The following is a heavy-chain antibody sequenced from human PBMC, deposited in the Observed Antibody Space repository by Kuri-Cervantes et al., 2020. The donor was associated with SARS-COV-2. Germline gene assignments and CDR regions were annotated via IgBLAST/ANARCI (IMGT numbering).Heavy chain of an antibody. CDR2: ISAYNGNT. J-gene: IGHJ4*02. Sequence: ASVKVSCKASGYTFTSYGISWVRQAPGQGLEWMGWISAYNGNTNYAQKLQGRVTMTTDTSTSTAYMELRSLRSDDTAVYYCATGTPTYYYDSSSFDYWGQGTLVTVSS. CDR1: GYTFTSYG. CDR3: ATGTPTYYYDSSSFDY. D-gene: IGHD3-22*01. V-gene: IGHV1-18*01.